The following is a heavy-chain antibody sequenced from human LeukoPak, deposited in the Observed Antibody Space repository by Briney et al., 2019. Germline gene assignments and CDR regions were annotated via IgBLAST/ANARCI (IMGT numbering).Heavy chain of an antibody. J-gene: IGHJ6*02. CDR1: GGSFSGYY. Sequence: SETLSLTCAVYGGSFSGYYWSWIRQPPGKGLEWIGYIYYSGSTYYNPSLKSRVTISVDTSKNQFSLKLSSVTAADTAVYYCARNPYYYDSSGYYFYYYGMDVWGQGTTVTVSS. V-gene: IGHV4-34*09. D-gene: IGHD3-22*01. CDR2: IYYSGST. CDR3: ARNPYYYDSSGYYFYYYGMDV.